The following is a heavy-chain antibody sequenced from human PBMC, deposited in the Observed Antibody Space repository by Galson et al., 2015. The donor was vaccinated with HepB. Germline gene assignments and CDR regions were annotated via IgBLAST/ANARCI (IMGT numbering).Heavy chain of an antibody. V-gene: IGHV3-21*01. Sequence: SMRLSGAACGVTLSTYSMNWVRQAPGQGLEWVSTISSSIIYGQYADSVRGRFTVSRDNAKDSHYLQMNSLSAEDTAVYYCARGYGSGSYGYGMDVWGQGTTVTVS. CDR1: GVTLSTYS. CDR2: ISSSIIYG. CDR3: ARGYGSGSYGYGMDV. D-gene: IGHD3-10*01. J-gene: IGHJ6*02.